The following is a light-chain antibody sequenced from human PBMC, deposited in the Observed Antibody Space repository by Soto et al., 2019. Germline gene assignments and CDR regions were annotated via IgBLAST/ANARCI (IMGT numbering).Light chain of an antibody. J-gene: IGKJ4*01. CDR1: QSVSSN. CDR3: QQRSNWPPGLT. Sequence: EMVMTQSPATLSVSPGERATLSCRASQSVSSNLAWYQQKPGQAPRLLIYGASTRATGIPARFSGSGSGTEFTLTISSLQSEDFAVYYCQQRSNWPPGLTFGGGTKVEIK. V-gene: IGKV3-15*01. CDR2: GAS.